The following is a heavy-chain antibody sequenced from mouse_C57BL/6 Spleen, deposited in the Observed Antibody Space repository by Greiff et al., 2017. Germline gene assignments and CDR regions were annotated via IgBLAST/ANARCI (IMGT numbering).Heavy chain of an antibody. CDR3: ARGNWDDDY. D-gene: IGHD4-1*01. CDR2: IDPSDSYT. J-gene: IGHJ2*01. Sequence: VQLQQPGAELVKPGASVKLSCKASGYTFTSYWMQWVKQRPGQGLEWIGEIDPSDSYTNYNQKFKGKATLTVDTASSTAYMQLSSLTSEDSAVYDCARGNWDDDYWGQGTTLTVSS. V-gene: IGHV1-50*01. CDR1: GYTFTSYW.